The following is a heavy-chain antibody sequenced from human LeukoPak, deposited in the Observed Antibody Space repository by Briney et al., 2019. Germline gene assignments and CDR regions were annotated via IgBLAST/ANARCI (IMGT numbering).Heavy chain of an antibody. CDR1: GFTFTNYA. D-gene: IGHD2-15*01. Sequence: GESLRLSCAASGFTFTNYAMSWVRQAPGKGLEWVSGMSGRGVSTYYADSVKGRFTISSDNSKNTLYLQMNSLRAEDTAIYYCAKDCNGGNCYIDYWGQGTLVTVAS. CDR2: MSGRGVST. V-gene: IGHV3-23*01. J-gene: IGHJ4*02. CDR3: AKDCNGGNCYIDY.